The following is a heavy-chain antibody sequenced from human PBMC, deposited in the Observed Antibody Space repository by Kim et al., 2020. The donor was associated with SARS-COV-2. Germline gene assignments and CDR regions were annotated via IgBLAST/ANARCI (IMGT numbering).Heavy chain of an antibody. CDR2: INHSGST. CDR1: GGSFSGYY. CDR3: AREPYLITYIVVVPAARTGGYYYGMDV. J-gene: IGHJ6*02. V-gene: IGHV4-34*01. Sequence: SQTLSLTCAVYGGSFSGYYWSWIRQPPGKGLEWIGEINHSGSTNYNPSLKSRVTISVDTSKNQFSLKLSSVTAADTAVYYCAREPYLITYIVVVPAARTGGYYYGMDVWGPGTTVPVSS. D-gene: IGHD2-2*01.